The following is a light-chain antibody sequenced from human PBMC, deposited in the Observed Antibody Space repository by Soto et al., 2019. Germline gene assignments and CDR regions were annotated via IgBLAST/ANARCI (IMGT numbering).Light chain of an antibody. V-gene: IGKV1-9*01. CDR1: QGVRSY. CDR2: AAS. CDR3: QQLESYPST. J-gene: IGKJ4*01. Sequence: IPLTQSPSSLSASVGDRVTITCRASQGVRSYLAWFQQKPGKAPKLLIYAASTLQSGVPSRFSGSGSGTDFTLTISSLQPEDFATYYCQQLESYPSTFGGGTKVAIK.